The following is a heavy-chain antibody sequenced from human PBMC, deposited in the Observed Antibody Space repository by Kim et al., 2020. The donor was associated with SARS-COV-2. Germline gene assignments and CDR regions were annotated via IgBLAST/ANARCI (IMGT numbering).Heavy chain of an antibody. Sequence: GGSLRLSCAASGFTFSSYGMHWVRQAPGKGLEWVAVISYDGSNKYYADSVKGRFTISRDNSKNTLYLQMNSLRAEDTAVYYCAKEISSGWFNYYYYGMDVWGKVTTVTVSS. D-gene: IGHD6-19*01. V-gene: IGHV3-30*18. CDR2: ISYDGSNK. J-gene: IGHJ6*04. CDR3: AKEISSGWFNYYYYGMDV. CDR1: GFTFSSYG.